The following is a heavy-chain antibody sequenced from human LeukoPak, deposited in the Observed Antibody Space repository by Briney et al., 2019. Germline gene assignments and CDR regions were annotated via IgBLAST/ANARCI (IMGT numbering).Heavy chain of an antibody. CDR3: ARLVRYFDWVNQYYFDY. CDR1: GGSISSSSYY. V-gene: IGHV4-39*01. D-gene: IGHD3-9*01. CDR2: IYYSGCT. Sequence: SETLSLTCTVSGGSISSSSYYWGWIRQPPGKGLEWIGSIYYSGCTYYNPSLKSRVTISVDTSKNQFSLKLSSVTAADTAVYYCARLVRYFDWVNQYYFDYWGQGTLVTVSS. J-gene: IGHJ4*02.